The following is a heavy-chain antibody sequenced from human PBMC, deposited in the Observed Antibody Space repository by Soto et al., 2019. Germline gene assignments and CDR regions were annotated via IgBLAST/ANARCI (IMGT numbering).Heavy chain of an antibody. V-gene: IGHV3-23*01. CDR2: ISVSDPGT. CDR3: TKGTWLDI. D-gene: IGHD6-19*01. Sequence: GGSLRLSCAASGFTFGSHDMSWVRQAPGKVLEWVSSISVSDPGTYYADSVKGRFTISRDISKNTLFPQMDSLRAEDTALYYCTKGTWLDIWGQGTMVTVSS. CDR1: GFTFGSHD. J-gene: IGHJ3*02.